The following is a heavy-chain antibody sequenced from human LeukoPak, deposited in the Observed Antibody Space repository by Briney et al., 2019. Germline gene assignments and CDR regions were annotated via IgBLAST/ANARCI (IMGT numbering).Heavy chain of an antibody. CDR2: IYYSGST. CDR1: GGSISSSSYY. V-gene: IGHV4-39*01. Sequence: SETLSLTCTVSGGSISSSSYYWGWIRQPPGKGLEWIGSIYYSGSTYYNPSLKSRVTISVDTSKNQFSLKLSSVTAADTAVYYCANTHLRDYYDSSGYYSIGYFDYWGQGTLVTVSS. CDR3: ANTHLRDYYDSSGYYSIGYFDY. J-gene: IGHJ4*02. D-gene: IGHD3-22*01.